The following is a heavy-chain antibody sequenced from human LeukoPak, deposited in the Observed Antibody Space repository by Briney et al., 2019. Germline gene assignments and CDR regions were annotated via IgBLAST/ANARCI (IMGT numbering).Heavy chain of an antibody. CDR2: INPNSGGT. V-gene: IGHV1-2*02. D-gene: IGHD3-10*01. CDR3: ARGNTMVRGVIRSRKLDY. CDR1: GYTFTGYY. J-gene: IGHJ4*02. Sequence: ASVKVSCKASGYTFTGYYMHWVRQAPGQGLEWMGWINPNSGGTNYAQKFQGRVTMTRDTSISTAYMELSRLRSDDTAVYYCARGNTMVRGVIRSRKLDYWGQGTLVTVSS.